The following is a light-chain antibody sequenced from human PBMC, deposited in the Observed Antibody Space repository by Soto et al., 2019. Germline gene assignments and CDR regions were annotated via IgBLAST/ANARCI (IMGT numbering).Light chain of an antibody. Sequence: DIQMTQSPSSVSASVGDRVTITCRASQGIGIYLAWYQQKPGKAPKLLIYAASTLQSGVPSRFRGSGSGTDFALTISSLQPEDFATYFCQQANSLPYTFGQATKVDIK. CDR2: AAS. CDR1: QGIGIY. V-gene: IGKV1-12*01. J-gene: IGKJ2*01. CDR3: QQANSLPYT.